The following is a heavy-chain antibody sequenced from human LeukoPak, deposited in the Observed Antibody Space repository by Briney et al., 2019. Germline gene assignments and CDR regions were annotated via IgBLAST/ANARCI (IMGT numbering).Heavy chain of an antibody. CDR3: ARRRVTVVRGVDITSYYFDY. V-gene: IGHV3-20*04. D-gene: IGHD3-10*01. J-gene: IGHJ4*02. CDR1: ASTFDDIG. Sequence: GSLCLSCAVSASTFDDIGMGWDGPGPGLGREWVSGTNWSGGSTAYADSGKGPFTISRDNARNTLYLQMNSLGAEDTALYFCARRRVTVVRGVDITSYYFDYEDQGTLVTVSS. CDR2: TNWSGGST.